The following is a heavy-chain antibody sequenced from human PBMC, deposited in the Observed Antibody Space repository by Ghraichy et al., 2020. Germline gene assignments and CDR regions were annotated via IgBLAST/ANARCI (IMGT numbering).Heavy chain of an antibody. V-gene: IGHV1-2*02. Sequence: ASVKVSCKASGYTFTGYYMHWVRQAPGQGLEWMGWINPNSGGTNYAQKFQGRVTMTRDTSISTAYMELSRLRSDDTAVYYCARDRGGVTGATHFDYWGQGTLVTVSS. CDR3: ARDRGGVTGATHFDY. D-gene: IGHD7-27*01. CDR1: GYTFTGYY. CDR2: INPNSGGT. J-gene: IGHJ4*02.